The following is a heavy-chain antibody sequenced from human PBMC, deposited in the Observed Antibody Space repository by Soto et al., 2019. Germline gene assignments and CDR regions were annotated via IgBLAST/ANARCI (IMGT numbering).Heavy chain of an antibody. CDR1: GYIFTSYA. V-gene: IGHV1-3*01. D-gene: IGHD6-25*01. CDR3: ARRAAYRLIDY. Sequence: ASVKVSCKTSGYIFTSYAMHWVRQAPGQRPEWMGWINAGNGNTKYAQNLLDRVTMTTDTSTSTAYMELRSLRSDDTAVYYCARRAAYRLIDYWGQGTLVTV. J-gene: IGHJ4*02. CDR2: INAGNGNT.